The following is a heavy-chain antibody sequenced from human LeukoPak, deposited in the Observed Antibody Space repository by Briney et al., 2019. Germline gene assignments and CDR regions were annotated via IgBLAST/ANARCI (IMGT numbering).Heavy chain of an antibody. CDR2: ISSSSSYM. Sequence: NPGGSLRLSCAASGFTFSSYEMNWVRQAPGKGLEWVSSISSSSSYMHSADSVKGRFTISRDNAKNSLYLQMNNLKAEDTAVYYCARGDLESTVTTFGYWGQGTLVTVSS. V-gene: IGHV3-21*01. CDR1: GFTFSSYE. CDR3: ARGDLESTVTTFGY. J-gene: IGHJ4*02. D-gene: IGHD4-17*01.